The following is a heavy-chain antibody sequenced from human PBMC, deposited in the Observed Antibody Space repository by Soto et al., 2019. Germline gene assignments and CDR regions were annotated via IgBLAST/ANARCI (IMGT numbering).Heavy chain of an antibody. Sequence: KPSETLSLTCAVSGGSISSGGYSWSWIRQPPGKGLEWIGYIYHSGGTYYNPSLKSRVTISVDRSKNQFSLKLSSVTAADTAVYYCARGGGMRGGSPGMDVWGQGTTVTVSS. V-gene: IGHV4-30-2*01. CDR3: ARGGGMRGGSPGMDV. CDR1: GGSISSGGYS. D-gene: IGHD2-15*01. J-gene: IGHJ6*02. CDR2: IYHSGGT.